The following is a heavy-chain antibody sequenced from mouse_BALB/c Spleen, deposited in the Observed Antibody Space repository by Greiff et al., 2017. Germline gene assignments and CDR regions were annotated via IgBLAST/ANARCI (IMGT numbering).Heavy chain of an antibody. CDR2: IDPANGNT. J-gene: IGHJ1*01. CDR3: ARFYYGSSYVGYFDV. Sequence: DVQLQESGAELVKPGASVKLSCTASGFNIKDTYMHWVKQRPEQGLEWIGRIDPANGNTKYDPKFQGKATITADTSSNTAYLQLSSLTSEDTAVYYWARFYYGSSYVGYFDVWGAGTTVTVSS. V-gene: IGHV14-3*02. D-gene: IGHD1-1*01. CDR1: GFNIKDTY.